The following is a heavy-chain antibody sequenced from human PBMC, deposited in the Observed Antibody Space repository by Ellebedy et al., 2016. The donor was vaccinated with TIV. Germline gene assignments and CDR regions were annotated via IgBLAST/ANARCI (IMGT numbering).Heavy chain of an antibody. CDR3: VKEGGNGDHPTTFYC. Sequence: PGGSLRLSCAASAFTFNSYAMSRVRYAPGKGPEWVSAISGSGGNTYYADSVKGRFTISRDNSKNTLYLQMNSLGAEDTALYYCVKEGGNGDHPTTFYCWGHGTLVTVSS. V-gene: IGHV3-23*01. CDR2: ISGSGGNT. J-gene: IGHJ4*01. D-gene: IGHD4-17*01. CDR1: AFTFNSYA.